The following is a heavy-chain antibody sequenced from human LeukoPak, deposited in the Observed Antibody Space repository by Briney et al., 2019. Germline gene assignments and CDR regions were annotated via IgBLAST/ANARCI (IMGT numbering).Heavy chain of an antibody. CDR3: ATDQTPGVGYYFDY. J-gene: IGHJ4*02. V-gene: IGHV1-69*05. Sequence: SVKVSCKASGGTFSSYAISWVRQAPGQGLEWMGGIIPIFGTANYAQKFQGRVTITTDESTSTAYMELSSLRSEDTAVYYCATDQTPGVGYYFDYWGQGTLVTVSS. CDR1: GGTFSSYA. CDR2: IIPIFGTA. D-gene: IGHD1-26*01.